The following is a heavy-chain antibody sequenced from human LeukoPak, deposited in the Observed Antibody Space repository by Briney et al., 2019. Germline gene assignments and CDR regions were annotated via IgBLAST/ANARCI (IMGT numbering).Heavy chain of an antibody. V-gene: IGHV3-30-3*01. CDR3: AGGYDSSGYYYYYYGMDV. J-gene: IGHJ6*02. Sequence: QAGGSLRLSCVTSGFTFSSYAMHWVRQVPGKGLEWVALTSNDRDTKFYADSVKGRFTISRDDSEKTLFLQMNSLRAEDTAVYYCAGGYDSSGYYYYYYGMDVWAKGPRSPSP. CDR2: TSNDRDTK. D-gene: IGHD3-22*01. CDR1: GFTFSSYA.